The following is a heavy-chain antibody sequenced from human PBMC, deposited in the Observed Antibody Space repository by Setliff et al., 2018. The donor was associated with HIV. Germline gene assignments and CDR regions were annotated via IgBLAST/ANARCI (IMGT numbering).Heavy chain of an antibody. D-gene: IGHD6-13*01. Sequence: ASVKVSCKASGYTFTGYYMHWVRQAPGQGLEWMGGIIPIFGTANYAQKFQGRVTITADESTSTAYMELSSLRSEDTAVYYCARGGYGDYWGRGTLVTVSS. CDR1: GYTFTGYY. CDR2: IIPIFGTA. CDR3: ARGGYGDY. V-gene: IGHV1-69*13. J-gene: IGHJ4*02.